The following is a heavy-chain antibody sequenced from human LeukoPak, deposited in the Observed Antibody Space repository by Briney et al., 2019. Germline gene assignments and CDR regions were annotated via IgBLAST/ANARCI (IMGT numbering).Heavy chain of an antibody. CDR2: ISHSGST. Sequence: SETLSLTCTVSGGSIGSNYNYWSWICQPPGKGLEWIGSISHSGSTYFSPSLKSRLTISVDTSKKQFFLTLSSVTAADTAVYLCARATTSYNSKSFYAWFDSWGQGTLVTVSS. D-gene: IGHD3-10*01. CDR1: GGSIGSNYNY. J-gene: IGHJ5*01. V-gene: IGHV4-39*01. CDR3: ARATTSYNSKSFYAWFDS.